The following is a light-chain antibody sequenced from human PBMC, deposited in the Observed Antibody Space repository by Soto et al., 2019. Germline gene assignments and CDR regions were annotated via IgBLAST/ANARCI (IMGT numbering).Light chain of an antibody. CDR2: DAS. V-gene: IGKV1-5*01. CDR1: QSVSVW. J-gene: IGKJ1*01. Sequence: DIQLTQSPSTLSASVGDRITLTCRASQSVSVWLAWYQQIPGKAPKILIFDASRLATGVPSRFSGSGSGTEFTRTISGLQPDEFATYYCQQYNGYSTWTFGQGTRVETK. CDR3: QQYNGYSTWT.